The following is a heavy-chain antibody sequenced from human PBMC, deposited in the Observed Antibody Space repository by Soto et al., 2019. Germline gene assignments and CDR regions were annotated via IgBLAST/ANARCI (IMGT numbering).Heavy chain of an antibody. CDR2: TYYRSKWYN. Sequence: SQTLSLTCAISGDSVSSNSAAWNWIRQSPSRGLEWLGRTYYRSKWYNDYAVSVKSRITINPDTSKNQFSLQLNSVTPEDTAVYYCAAGYSGYDYSPLEVYGMDVWGQGTTVTVSS. D-gene: IGHD5-12*01. V-gene: IGHV6-1*01. J-gene: IGHJ6*02. CDR1: GDSVSSNSAA. CDR3: AAGYSGYDYSPLEVYGMDV.